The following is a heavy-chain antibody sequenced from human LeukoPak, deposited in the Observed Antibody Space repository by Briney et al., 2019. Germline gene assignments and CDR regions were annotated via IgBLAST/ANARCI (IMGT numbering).Heavy chain of an antibody. J-gene: IGHJ4*02. D-gene: IGHD2-2*01. V-gene: IGHV1-2*02. CDR2: INLNSGVT. CDR1: GYTFTDYY. CDR3: GRKSASRKTSEFDY. Sequence: GASVKVSCKASGYTFTDYYMHWVRQAPGQGLEWMGWINLNSGVTNYAQKFQGRVTMTRDTSISTADMELSRLTFDDTAVYYCGRKSASRKTSEFDYWGQGTLVTVSS.